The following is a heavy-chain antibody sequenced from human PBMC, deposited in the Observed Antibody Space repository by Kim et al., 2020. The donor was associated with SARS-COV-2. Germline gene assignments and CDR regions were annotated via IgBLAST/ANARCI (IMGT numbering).Heavy chain of an antibody. V-gene: IGHV4-34*01. CDR3: ARFVPKRFTMVQGVTLFDY. Sequence: KSRVTISVDTSKNQFSLKLSSVTAADTAVYYCARFVPKRFTMVQGVTLFDYWGQGTLVTVSS. D-gene: IGHD3-10*01. J-gene: IGHJ4*02.